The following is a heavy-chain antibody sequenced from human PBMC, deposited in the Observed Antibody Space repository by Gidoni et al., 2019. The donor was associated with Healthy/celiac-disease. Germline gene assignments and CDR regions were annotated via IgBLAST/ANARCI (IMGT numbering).Heavy chain of an antibody. D-gene: IGHD6-6*01. CDR1: GFTFSSYG. CDR2: ISYDGSNK. CDR3: YFLGGAAARPSDY. J-gene: IGHJ4*02. V-gene: IGHV3-30*03. Sequence: QVQLVESGGGVVQPGRSLRLSCAASGFTFSSYGMHWVRQAPGTALEWVAVISYDGSNKYYADSVKGRFTISRDNSKNTLYLQMNSLRAEDTAVYYCYFLGGAAARPSDYWGQGTLVTVSS.